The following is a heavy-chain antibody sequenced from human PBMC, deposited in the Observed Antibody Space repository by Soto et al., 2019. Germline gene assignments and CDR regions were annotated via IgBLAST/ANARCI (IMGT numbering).Heavy chain of an antibody. V-gene: IGHV6-1*01. Sequence: SQTLSLTCGISGDSVSSNSAAGNWIRQSPSRGLEWLGRTYYRSRWYNDYAVSVKSRITVNPDTSKNQFSLHLNSVTPEDTAVYYCATCPRATGTALCPFDYWGQGTLVTVSS. CDR3: ATCPRATGTALCPFDY. CDR1: GDSVSSNSAA. D-gene: IGHD1-7*01. J-gene: IGHJ4*02. CDR2: TYYRSRWYN.